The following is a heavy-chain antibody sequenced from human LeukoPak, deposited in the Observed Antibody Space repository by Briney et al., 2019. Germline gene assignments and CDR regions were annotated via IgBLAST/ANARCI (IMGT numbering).Heavy chain of an antibody. D-gene: IGHD2-2*01. J-gene: IGHJ4*02. V-gene: IGHV3-74*01. CDR1: GFTFTDYW. CDR2: IKSDGRAA. CDR3: ARDRASHFDF. Sequence: PGGSLRLSCAASGFTFTDYWMHWVRQGPGKGLVWVSGIKSDGRAATYADSVKGRFTISRDNAKNTLYLQMNRLRAEDTAVYYCARDRASHFDFWGQGTVVTVSS.